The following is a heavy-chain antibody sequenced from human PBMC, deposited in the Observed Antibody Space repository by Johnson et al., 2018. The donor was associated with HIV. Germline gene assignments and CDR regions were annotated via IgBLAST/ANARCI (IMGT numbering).Heavy chain of an antibody. Sequence: VQLVESVGGVVQPGRSLRLSCAASGFIFSDYWMNWVRQAPGKGLEWVANIKQDGSEKYYVDSVKGRFTISRDNAKNSLYLQMNSLRAEDTAVYYCATARRAIDVWGQGTMATVSS. J-gene: IGHJ3*01. CDR2: IKQDGSEK. CDR3: ATARRAIDV. D-gene: IGHD6-6*01. V-gene: IGHV3-7*03. CDR1: GFIFSDYW.